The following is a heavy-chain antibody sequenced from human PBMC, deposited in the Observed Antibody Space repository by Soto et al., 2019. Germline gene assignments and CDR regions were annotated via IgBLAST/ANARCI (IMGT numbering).Heavy chain of an antibody. V-gene: IGHV3-23*01. CDR2: ISGAAGST. CDR3: ARSLPLYDATGYYRAPSDH. Sequence: EVQLLESGGGLVQPGGSLRLSCAGSGFTFSSYAMNWVRQAPGKGLEWISGISGAAGSTYTADSVKGRFTISRDNSKNTLYLKMNSLRAEDTAVYYCARSLPLYDATGYYRAPSDHWGQGTLVTVSS. CDR1: GFTFSSYA. D-gene: IGHD3-9*01. J-gene: IGHJ4*02.